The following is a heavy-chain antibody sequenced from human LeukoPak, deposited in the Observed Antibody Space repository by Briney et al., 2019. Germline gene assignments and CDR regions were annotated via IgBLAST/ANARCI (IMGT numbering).Heavy chain of an antibody. CDR1: GGSISSYY. Sequence: PSETLSLTCNVSGGSISSYYWSWIRRPPGKGLEWIGCLYSSGSTNYNPSLKSRVTMSVDTSKNQFSLNLTSVTAADTAVYYCARHLSTHYYYYGMDVWGQGTTVTVSS. V-gene: IGHV4-59*08. J-gene: IGHJ6*02. CDR2: LYSSGST. CDR3: ARHLSTHYYYYGMDV.